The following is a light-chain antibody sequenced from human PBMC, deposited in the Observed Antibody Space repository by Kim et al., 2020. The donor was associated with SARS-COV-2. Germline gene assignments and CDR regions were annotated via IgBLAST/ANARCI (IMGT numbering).Light chain of an antibody. Sequence: GQSITIPCTGTSSDVGGYNYVSRYQQHPGKAPKLMIYDVSKRPSGVSNRFSGSKSGNTASLTISGLQAEDEADYYCSSYTSSITLVFGGGTKVTVL. V-gene: IGLV2-14*03. CDR2: DVS. CDR3: SSYTSSITLV. CDR1: SSDVGGYNY. J-gene: IGLJ2*01.